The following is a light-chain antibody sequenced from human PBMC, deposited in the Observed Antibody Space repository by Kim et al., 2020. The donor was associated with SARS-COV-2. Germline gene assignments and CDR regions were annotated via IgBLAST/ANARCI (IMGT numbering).Light chain of an antibody. CDR1: QSSNIH. Sequence: ASVADRVTLTCRARQSSNIHLNWYLQKPGKAPKLLIYGACSLENGVPARFSGSGSGTVFTLAISSLQPEDFGTYYCQQSDNTPLTFGGGTKVDIK. J-gene: IGKJ4*01. CDR3: QQSDNTPLT. V-gene: IGKV1-39*01. CDR2: GAC.